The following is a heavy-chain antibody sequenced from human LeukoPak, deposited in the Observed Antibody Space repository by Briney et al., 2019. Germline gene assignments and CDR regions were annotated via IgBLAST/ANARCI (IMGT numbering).Heavy chain of an antibody. CDR3: ARAVVVPAAINYYYYMDV. D-gene: IGHD2-2*02. J-gene: IGHJ6*03. V-gene: IGHV3-7*01. Sequence: GGSLRLSCAASGFTFSSYWMSWVRQAPGKGLEWVANIKQDGSEKYYVDSVKGRFTISRDNAKNSLYLQMNSLRVEDTAVYYCARAVVVPAAINYYYYMDVWGKGTTVTVSS. CDR2: IKQDGSEK. CDR1: GFTFSSYW.